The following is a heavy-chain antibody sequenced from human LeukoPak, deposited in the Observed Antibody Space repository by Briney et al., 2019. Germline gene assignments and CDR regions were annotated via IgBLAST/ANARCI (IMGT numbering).Heavy chain of an antibody. V-gene: IGHV4-31*03. CDR2: IYYSGST. J-gene: IGHJ4*02. Sequence: SETLSLTCTVSGGSISSGGYYWSWIRLRSGKGMEWIGYIYYSGSTYYNPSLKSRVTISVDTSKNQFSLKLSSVTAADTAVYYCARGMVRGVPDYWGQGTLVTVSS. CDR1: GGSISSGGYY. D-gene: IGHD3-10*01. CDR3: ARGMVRGVPDY.